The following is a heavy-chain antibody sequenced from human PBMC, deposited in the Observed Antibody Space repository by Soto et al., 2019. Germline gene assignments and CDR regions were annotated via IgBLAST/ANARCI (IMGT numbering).Heavy chain of an antibody. CDR1: GYTFTSYG. Sequence: GASVKVSCKASGYTFTSYGISWVRKAPGQGLEWMGWISAYNGNTNYAQKLQGRVTMTTDTSTSTAYMELRSLRSDDTAVYYWARGAAQQLRQYYYGMDVWGQGTTVTVSS. CDR3: ARGAAQQLRQYYYGMDV. V-gene: IGHV1-18*01. CDR2: ISAYNGNT. J-gene: IGHJ6*02. D-gene: IGHD6-13*01.